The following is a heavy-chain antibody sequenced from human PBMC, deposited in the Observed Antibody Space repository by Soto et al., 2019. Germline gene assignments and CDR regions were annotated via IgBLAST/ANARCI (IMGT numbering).Heavy chain of an antibody. Sequence: EVQLLESGGDLVQPGASLRLSCAASGLTFSTYGMAWVRQAPGKGLEWVSGIGDSDRYTYYADSVKGRSTIARDNSKDTLYLHMTRLRAEDTAVYYCAGALDLPPYYYFYGMDVWGQGTTVTVSS. CDR2: IGDSDRYT. CDR3: AGALDLPPYYYFYGMDV. D-gene: IGHD3-16*02. V-gene: IGHV3-23*01. CDR1: GLTFSTYG. J-gene: IGHJ6*02.